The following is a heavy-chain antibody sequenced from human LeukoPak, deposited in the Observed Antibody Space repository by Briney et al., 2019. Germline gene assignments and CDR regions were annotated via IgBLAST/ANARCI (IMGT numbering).Heavy chain of an antibody. CDR1: GYTFTIYD. D-gene: IGHD2-8*01. CDR2: MNPNSGNT. V-gene: IGHV1-8*01. Sequence: ASVKVSCKASGYTFTIYDINWVRQAPGQGLEWMGWMNPNSGNTGYAQKFQGRVTMTRNTSISTAYMELSSLRSEDTAVYYCARGKSDIVLMVSPGANWFDPWGQGTLVTVSS. CDR3: ARGKSDIVLMVSPGANWFDP. J-gene: IGHJ5*02.